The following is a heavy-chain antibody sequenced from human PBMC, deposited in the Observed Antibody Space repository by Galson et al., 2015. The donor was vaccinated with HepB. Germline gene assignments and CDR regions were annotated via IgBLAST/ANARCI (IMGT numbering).Heavy chain of an antibody. CDR2: IHPRDSDI. D-gene: IGHD3-3*01. CDR3: ARGYDLWSGRDAFHI. V-gene: IGHV5-51*01. J-gene: IGHJ3*02. CDR1: GYNFPDYW. Sequence: QSGAEVKKPGESLKISCRGSGYNFPDYWIGWVRQMPGKGLEWMGIIHPRDSDIRYSPSFQGQVTISADKSITTAYLQWSSLKASDTAMYYCARGYDLWSGRDAFHICGQGTMVTVSS.